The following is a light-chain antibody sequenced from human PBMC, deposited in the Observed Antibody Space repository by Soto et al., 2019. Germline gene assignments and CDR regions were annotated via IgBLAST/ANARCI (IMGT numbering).Light chain of an antibody. Sequence: QSALTQPASVSGSPGQSITISCTGTSSDVGGYNSVSWYQQYPGKAPKLMIYEVSNRPSGVSNRFSGSKSGNTASLTISGLQAEDEADYYCSSFTISSTVLFGGGTKLTVL. CDR2: EVS. J-gene: IGLJ2*01. CDR3: SSFTISSTVL. CDR1: SSDVGGYNS. V-gene: IGLV2-14*01.